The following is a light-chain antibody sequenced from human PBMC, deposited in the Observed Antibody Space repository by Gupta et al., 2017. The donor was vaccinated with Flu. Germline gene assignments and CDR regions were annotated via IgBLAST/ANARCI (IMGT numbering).Light chain of an antibody. CDR2: GAS. Sequence: IVLTQSPGTLSLSPGERATLSCRARQSVSSSYLAWYQQKPGQAPRLLIYGASSRANGIPDRFSGSGSGTEFTLTISRLEPEDFAVYYCQQYCSSPQTFGQGTKVEIK. CDR3: QQYCSSPQT. CDR1: QSVSSSY. V-gene: IGKV3-20*01. J-gene: IGKJ1*01.